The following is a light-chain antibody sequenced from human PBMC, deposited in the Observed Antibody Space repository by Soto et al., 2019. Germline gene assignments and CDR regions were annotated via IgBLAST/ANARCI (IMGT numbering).Light chain of an antibody. CDR1: QSVLYSSNNKNY. CDR3: QHYHSIPLT. Sequence: DIVMTQSPDSLAVSLGERATINCKSSQSVLYSSNNKNYLAWYQQKPGQPPKLRINWASTRESGVPDRFSGSGSGTDFTLTISSLQAEDVAVYYCQHYHSIPLTFGGGTKVEIK. CDR2: WAS. J-gene: IGKJ4*01. V-gene: IGKV4-1*01.